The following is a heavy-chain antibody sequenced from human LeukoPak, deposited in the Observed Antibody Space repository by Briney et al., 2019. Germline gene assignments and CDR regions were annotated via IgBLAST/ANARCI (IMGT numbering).Heavy chain of an antibody. J-gene: IGHJ6*02. V-gene: IGHV4-59*01. CDR2: IYYSGST. CDR3: ARDLRGIAVAGTGVDYYYYGMDV. CDR1: GGSISSYY. D-gene: IGHD6-19*01. Sequence: ASETLSLTCTVSGGSISSYYWSWIRQPPGKGLEWIGYIYYSGSTNYNPPLKSRVTISVDTSKNQFSLKLSSVTAADTAVYYCARDLRGIAVAGTGVDYYYYGMDVWGQGTTVTVSS.